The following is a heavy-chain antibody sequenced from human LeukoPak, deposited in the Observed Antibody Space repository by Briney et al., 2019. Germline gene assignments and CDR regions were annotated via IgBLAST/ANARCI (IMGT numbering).Heavy chain of an antibody. D-gene: IGHD6-13*01. J-gene: IGHJ4*02. V-gene: IGHV4-4*07. CDR2: VSSSGTT. Sequence: TSETLSLTCTVSGASITSYFWHWIRHPAGKGLEWIGRVSSSGTTNYNPSLRSRVTMSVDTSKNQFSLNLNSVIAADTAVYYCARQEISSSYYGLGYWGQGTLSPSPQ. CDR3: ARQEISSSYYGLGY. CDR1: GASITSYF.